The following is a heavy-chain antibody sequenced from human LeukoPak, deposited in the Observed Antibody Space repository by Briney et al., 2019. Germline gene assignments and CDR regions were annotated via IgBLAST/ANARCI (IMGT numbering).Heavy chain of an antibody. CDR3: VKVGPSGYDSLDY. Sequence: GGSLRLSCAASGFTVSSNYMSWVRQAPGKGLEWVSVIYSGGSTYYADSAKGRFTISRDNSKNTLYMQMNSLRVEDTAIYYCVKVGPSGYDSLDYWGQGTLVTVSS. CDR2: IYSGGST. D-gene: IGHD5-12*01. J-gene: IGHJ4*02. CDR1: GFTVSSNY. V-gene: IGHV3-53*01.